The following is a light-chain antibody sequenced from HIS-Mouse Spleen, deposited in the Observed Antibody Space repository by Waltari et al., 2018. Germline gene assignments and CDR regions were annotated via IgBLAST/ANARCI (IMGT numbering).Light chain of an antibody. V-gene: IGLV3-21*03. J-gene: IGLJ2*01. CDR3: QVWDSSSDHVV. Sequence: SYVLTQPPSVSVAPGKTPRITLGGNDIRSNNGHRYQQKPGQAPVLVVYDDSDPPSGIPGRFSGSNSGNTATLTISRVEAGDEADYYCQVWDSSSDHVVFGGGTKLTVL. CDR1: DIRSNN. CDR2: DDS.